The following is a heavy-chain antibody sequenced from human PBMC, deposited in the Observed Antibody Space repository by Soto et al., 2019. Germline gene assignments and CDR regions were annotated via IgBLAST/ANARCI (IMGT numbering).Heavy chain of an antibody. CDR3: ERPPSGFTSFFDY. J-gene: IGHJ4*02. CDR2: IYPSDSDT. V-gene: IGHV5-51*03. D-gene: IGHD3-22*01. CDR1: GYSFTFNW. Sequence: EVQLVQSGAEVKKPGESLRISCKASGYSFTFNWIAWVRQMPGKGLEWMGIIYPSDSDTRYSPSFQGQVTISADKSISTAYLQWSSLKASDTAMYYCERPPSGFTSFFDYWGQGTLVTVSP.